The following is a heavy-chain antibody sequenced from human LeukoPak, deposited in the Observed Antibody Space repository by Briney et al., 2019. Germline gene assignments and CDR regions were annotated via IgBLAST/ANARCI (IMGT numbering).Heavy chain of an antibody. CDR2: INTDGSST. D-gene: IGHD1-26*01. CDR3: AREGRELAFDL. CDR1: GFSFSSYW. Sequence: GGSLRLSCAASGFSFSSYWMHWVRQAPGKGLVWVSRINTDGSSTTYADSVKGRFTISRDNAKNSLYLQMNSLRAEDTAVYYCAREGRELAFDLWGRGTLDTVSS. V-gene: IGHV3-74*01. J-gene: IGHJ2*01.